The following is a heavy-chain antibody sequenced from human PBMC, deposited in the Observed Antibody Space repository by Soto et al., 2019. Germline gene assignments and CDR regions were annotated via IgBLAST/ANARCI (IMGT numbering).Heavy chain of an antibody. D-gene: IGHD3-10*01. J-gene: IGHJ1*01. CDR2: ISSSGSTI. CDR3: ARDLITEISGSWAECFQH. CDR1: GFTFSSYD. V-gene: IGHV3-48*03. Sequence: GGSLRLSCAASGFTFSSYDMNWVRQAPGKGLEWVSYISSSGSTIYYADSVKGRFTISIDNAKNSLYLQMNSLRAEDTAVYYCARDLITEISGSWAECFQHWGQGTLVTVSS.